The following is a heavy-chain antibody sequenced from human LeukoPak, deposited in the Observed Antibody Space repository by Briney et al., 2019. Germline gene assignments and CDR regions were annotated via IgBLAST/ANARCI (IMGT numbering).Heavy chain of an antibody. D-gene: IGHD4/OR15-4a*01. V-gene: IGHV4-59*01. CDR3: VRGPYGASISNWFDP. CDR2: IYYNGDT. J-gene: IGHJ5*02. CDR1: GVSITGYS. Sequence: SETLSLTCSVSGVSITGYSWSWIRQTPGKGLEWIGYIYYNGDTHYNPSLNSRLSMSVDTPNKQFSLNLRSVTAADTAVYYCVRGPYGASISNWFDPWGQGLLVTVSS.